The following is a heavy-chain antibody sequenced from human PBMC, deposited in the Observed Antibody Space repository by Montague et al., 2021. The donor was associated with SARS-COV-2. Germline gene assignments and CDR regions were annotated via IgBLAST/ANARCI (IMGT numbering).Heavy chain of an antibody. CDR2: TNDSGRT. Sequence: SETLSLTCAVYGGSFSGYYWSWIRQPPGRGLEWIGETNDSGRTNYNPSLKGRVTISVDTSKNQLSLRLRSVTAADTAVYYCVRVGVSNWYSFFDYWGQGTLVTVSS. CDR3: VRVGVSNWYSFFDY. J-gene: IGHJ4*02. D-gene: IGHD6-13*01. V-gene: IGHV4-34*01. CDR1: GGSFSGYY.